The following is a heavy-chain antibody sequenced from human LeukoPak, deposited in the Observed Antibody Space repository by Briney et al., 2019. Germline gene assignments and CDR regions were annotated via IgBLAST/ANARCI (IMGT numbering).Heavy chain of an antibody. CDR2: ISYDGRNK. CDR3: ARDVKSSGYYLELQHANYYGMDV. V-gene: IGHV3-30*04. D-gene: IGHD3-22*01. Sequence: PGRSLRLSCAASGFTFSSYAMHWVRQAPGKGLEWVAVISYDGRNKYYADSVKGRFTISRDNSKNTLYLQMNSLRAEDTAVYYCARDVKSSGYYLELQHANYYGMDVWGQGTTVTVSS. J-gene: IGHJ6*02. CDR1: GFTFSSYA.